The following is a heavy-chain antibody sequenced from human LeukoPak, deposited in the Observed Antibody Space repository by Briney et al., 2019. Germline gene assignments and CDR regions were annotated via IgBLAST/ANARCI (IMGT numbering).Heavy chain of an antibody. Sequence: GGSLRLSCTASGFTFGDYAMSWFRQAPGKGLDWVGFIRSKPYGGTTEYAASVKGRFTISRVDSKTIAYLQMYILKTEDTAVYYCTRGYDVLTGLSYFDYWGQGALVTFSS. CDR3: TRGYDVLTGLSYFDY. CDR1: GFTFGDYA. D-gene: IGHD3-9*01. V-gene: IGHV3-49*03. J-gene: IGHJ4*02. CDR2: IRSKPYGGTT.